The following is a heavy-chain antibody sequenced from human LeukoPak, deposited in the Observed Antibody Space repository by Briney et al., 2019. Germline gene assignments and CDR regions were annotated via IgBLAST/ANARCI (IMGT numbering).Heavy chain of an antibody. Sequence: GGSLRLSCAASGFTLSSYAMSWVRQAPGKGLEWVSSISCSSSHIDYADSVKGRFTISSDNAKNSLYLQMNSLRAEDTAVYYCARPTLREYSSSSRVFDIWGQGTMVTVSS. J-gene: IGHJ3*02. CDR2: ISCSSSHI. D-gene: IGHD6-6*01. CDR1: GFTLSSYA. V-gene: IGHV3-21*01. CDR3: ARPTLREYSSSSRVFDI.